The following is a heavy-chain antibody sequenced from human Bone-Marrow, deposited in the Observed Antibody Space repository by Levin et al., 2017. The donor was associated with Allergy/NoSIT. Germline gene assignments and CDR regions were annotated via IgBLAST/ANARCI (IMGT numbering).Heavy chain of an antibody. CDR2: MNPNSGNT. Sequence: ASVKVSCKTSGYTFTSYDINWVRQATGQGLEWMGWMNPNSGNTGYAQKFQGRVSMTSNTSLSTAYMELSSLRSDDTAVYYCARAHSGSYDGNFYYGVGVWGQGTTVTVSS. D-gene: IGHD1-26*01. CDR1: GYTFTSYD. J-gene: IGHJ6*02. V-gene: IGHV1-8*01. CDR3: ARAHSGSYDGNFYYGVGV.